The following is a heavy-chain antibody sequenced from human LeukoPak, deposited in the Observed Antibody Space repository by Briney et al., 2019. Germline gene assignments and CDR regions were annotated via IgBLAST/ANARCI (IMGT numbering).Heavy chain of an antibody. D-gene: IGHD2-15*01. CDR2: IKQDGSEK. V-gene: IGHV3-7*01. J-gene: IGHJ4*02. CDR3: AREWDIVVVVAGLDY. Sequence: GGSLRFSCAASGFTFSSYWMSWVRQAPGKGLEWVANIKQDGSEKYYVDSVKGRFTISRDNSKNTLYLQMNSLRAEDTAVYYCAREWDIVVVVAGLDYWGQGTLVTVSS. CDR1: GFTFSSYW.